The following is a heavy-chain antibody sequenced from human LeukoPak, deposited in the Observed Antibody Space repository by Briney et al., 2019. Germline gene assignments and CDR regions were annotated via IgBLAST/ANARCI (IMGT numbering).Heavy chain of an antibody. Sequence: WGSLRLSCAASGFTFSSYSMNWVRQAPGKGLEWVSSISSGSKYIYNADSVKGRFTISRDNAKNSLYLQMNSLRVEDTAVYYCARALSYSYGSMDFWGQGTLVIVSS. CDR3: ARALSYSYGSMDF. CDR1: GFTFSSYS. CDR2: ISSGSKYI. D-gene: IGHD5-18*01. J-gene: IGHJ4*02. V-gene: IGHV3-21*01.